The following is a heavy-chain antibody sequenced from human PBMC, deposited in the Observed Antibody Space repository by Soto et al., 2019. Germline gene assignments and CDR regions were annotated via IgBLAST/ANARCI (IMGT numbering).Heavy chain of an antibody. V-gene: IGHV4-59*01. CDR2: ISYSGST. CDR3: SRDLVEVPAVIMRYYYCMDV. CDR1: GASISSYY. J-gene: IGHJ6*02. D-gene: IGHD2-2*02. Sequence: SETLSLTCHVSGASISSYYWHWIRQPPGKGLGWMGYISYSGSTNYNPSLKSRVNISVDTSKVQFSLKPNAVTAGDRAVYECSRDLVEVPAVIMRYYYCMDVWGHGTTVT.